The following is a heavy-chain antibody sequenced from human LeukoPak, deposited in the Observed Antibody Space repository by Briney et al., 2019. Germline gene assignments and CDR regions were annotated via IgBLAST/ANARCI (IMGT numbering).Heavy chain of an antibody. CDR3: AGRGVTRAHPVDY. V-gene: IGHV3-21*01. J-gene: IGHJ4*02. D-gene: IGHD2-21*02. CDR1: GFTFSSYS. Sequence: GGSLRLSCAASGFTFSSYSMNWVRQAPGKGLEWVSSISSSSSYIYYADSVKGRFTISRDNAKNSLYLQMNSLRAEDTAVYYCAGRGVTRAHPVDYWGQGTLVTVSS. CDR2: ISSSSSYI.